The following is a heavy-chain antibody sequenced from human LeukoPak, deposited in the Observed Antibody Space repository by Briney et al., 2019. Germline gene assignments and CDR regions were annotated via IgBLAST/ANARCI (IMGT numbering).Heavy chain of an antibody. CDR1: GFTFSSYA. V-gene: IGHV3-30-3*01. D-gene: IGHD6-13*01. J-gene: IGHJ5*02. Sequence: PGGSLRLSCAASGFTFSSYAMRWVRQAPGRGLEWVAVISYDGNSKYYGDSVKGRFTISRDNSKNTLYLQMSSLRAEDTALYYCARERIAAVGTGWFDPWGQGTLVTVSS. CDR2: ISYDGNSK. CDR3: ARERIAAVGTGWFDP.